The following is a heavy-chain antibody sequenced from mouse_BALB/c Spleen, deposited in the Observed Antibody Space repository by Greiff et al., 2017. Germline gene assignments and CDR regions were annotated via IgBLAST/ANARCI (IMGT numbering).Heavy chain of an antibody. CDR3: ASYYGSSYWFAY. D-gene: IGHD1-1*01. CDR2: IDPANGNT. J-gene: IGHJ3*01. CDR1: GFNIKDTY. V-gene: IGHV14-3*02. Sequence: VHVKQSGAELVKPGASVKLSCTASGFNIKDTYMHWVKQRPEQGLEWIGRIDPANGNTKYDPKFQGKATITADTSSNTAYLQLSSLTSEDTAVYYCASYYGSSYWFAYWGQGTLVTVSA.